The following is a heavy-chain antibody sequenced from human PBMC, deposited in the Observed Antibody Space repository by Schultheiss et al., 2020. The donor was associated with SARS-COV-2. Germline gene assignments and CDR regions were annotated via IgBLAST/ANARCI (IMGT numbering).Heavy chain of an antibody. Sequence: GGSLRLSCAASGFTFSSYGMHWVRQAPGKGLEWLSYITSSSSHIYYADSVKGRFTISRDNSKNTLYLQMNSLRAEDTAVYYCARLLTTGVGGEDNWGQGTLVTVSS. CDR1: GFTFSSYG. J-gene: IGHJ4*02. V-gene: IGHV3-21*05. CDR3: ARLLTTGVGGEDN. CDR2: ITSSSSHI. D-gene: IGHD4-11*01.